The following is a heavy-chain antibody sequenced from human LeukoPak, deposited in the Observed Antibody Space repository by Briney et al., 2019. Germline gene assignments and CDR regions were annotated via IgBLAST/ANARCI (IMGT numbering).Heavy chain of an antibody. Sequence: GGYLRLSCSASGFSFSDYDMNSVRQAPGKGVEWVSAISVRSRQIYYGESVKGRFTISRDNAKNSLYLQMDSLGVEDTAVYYCGRAFPPLRTSSAGDLWGQGTLVIVSS. J-gene: IGHJ1*01. CDR1: GFSFSDYD. D-gene: IGHD3-16*01. CDR3: GRAFPPLRTSSAGDL. V-gene: IGHV3-21*01. CDR2: ISVRSRQI.